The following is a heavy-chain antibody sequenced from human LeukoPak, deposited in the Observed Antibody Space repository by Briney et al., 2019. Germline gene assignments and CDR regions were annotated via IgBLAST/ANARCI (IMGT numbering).Heavy chain of an antibody. J-gene: IGHJ4*02. CDR1: GFTFSSYA. CDR3: ARDSDRSGFDY. V-gene: IGHV3-30-3*01. Sequence: GGSLRLPCAASGFTFSSYAMHWVRQAPGKGLEWVAVISYDGSNKYYADSVKGRFTISRDNSKNTLYLQMNSLRAEDTAVYYCARDSDRSGFDYWGQGTLVTVSS. CDR2: ISYDGSNK. D-gene: IGHD3-10*01.